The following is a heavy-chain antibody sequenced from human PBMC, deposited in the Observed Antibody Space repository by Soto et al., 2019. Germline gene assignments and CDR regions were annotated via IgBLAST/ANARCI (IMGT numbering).Heavy chain of an antibody. CDR2: IYPVGSNT. CDR1: GYSFTSYW. J-gene: IGHJ6*01. Sequence: GESRKISCKGSGYSFTSYWIGWVRQMPEKGLEWMAIIYPVGSNTTYSPSFQGQVTISADKSISTAYLQWSSLNAPDTAMYYCARRGYVDYYYMDVWGQGTTVTIFS. CDR3: ARRGYVDYYYMDV. D-gene: IGHD3-16*01. V-gene: IGHV5-51*01.